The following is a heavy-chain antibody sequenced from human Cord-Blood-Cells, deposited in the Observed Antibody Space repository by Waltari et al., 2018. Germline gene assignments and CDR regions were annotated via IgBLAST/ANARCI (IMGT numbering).Heavy chain of an antibody. CDR3: ASTREYYYDSSGYYNAFDI. J-gene: IGHJ3*02. CDR1: GASISSSSYY. V-gene: IGHV4-39*01. CDR2: IYYSGST. Sequence: QLQLQESGPGLVKPSETLSLTCTVSGASISSSSYYWGWIRQHAGKGLEWIGSIYYSGSTYYNPSLKSRVTISVDTSKNQFSLKLSSVTAADTAVYYCASTREYYYDSSGYYNAFDIWGQGTMVTVSS. D-gene: IGHD3-22*01.